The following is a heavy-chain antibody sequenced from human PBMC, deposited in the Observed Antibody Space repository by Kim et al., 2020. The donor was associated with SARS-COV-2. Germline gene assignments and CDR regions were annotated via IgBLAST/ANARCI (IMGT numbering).Heavy chain of an antibody. Sequence: KGRFTISRDNAKNSLYLQMNSLRAEDTAVYYCARDSSSWYSLYYYYGMDVWGQGTTVTVSS. J-gene: IGHJ6*02. CDR3: ARDSSSWYSLYYYYGMDV. D-gene: IGHD6-13*01. V-gene: IGHV3-11*06.